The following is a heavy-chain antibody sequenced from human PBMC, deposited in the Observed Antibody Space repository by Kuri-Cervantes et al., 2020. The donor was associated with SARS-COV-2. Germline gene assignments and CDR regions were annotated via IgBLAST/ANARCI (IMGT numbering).Heavy chain of an antibody. Sequence: LSLTCAASGFTFSTYAMHWVRQAPGKGLEWVEVISYDGSNKNYADSVKGRFTISRDNSKNTLYLQMNSLRAEDTAVYYCARDGDVGTRRRFSGWTYYYYGMDVWGQGTTVTVSS. CDR3: ARDGDVGTRRRFSGWTYYYYGMDV. J-gene: IGHJ6*02. CDR2: ISYDGSNK. D-gene: IGHD6-19*01. V-gene: IGHV3-30-3*01. CDR1: GFTFSTYA.